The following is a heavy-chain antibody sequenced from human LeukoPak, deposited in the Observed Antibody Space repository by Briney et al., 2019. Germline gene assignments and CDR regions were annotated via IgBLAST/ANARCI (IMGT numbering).Heavy chain of an antibody. J-gene: IGHJ4*02. CDR1: GFTINNNA. Sequence: GGSLRLSCAASGFTINNNAMSWVRRAPGKGLEWVSAIEGSDDTTHYADSVKGRFSISRDNSKNTLYLQMNSLRAEDTAIYFCAKDWFRWAFYFWGQGTLVTVSS. CDR3: AKDWFRWAFYF. V-gene: IGHV3-23*01. CDR2: IEGSDDTT. D-gene: IGHD3-10*01.